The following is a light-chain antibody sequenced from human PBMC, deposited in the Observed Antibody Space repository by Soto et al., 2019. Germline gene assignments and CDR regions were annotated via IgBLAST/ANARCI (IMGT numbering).Light chain of an antibody. Sequence: IQLTQSPSSLSASVGDRVTITCRASYDIISYLAWYQQKPGKAPNLLIYAASTLQSGVPSRFSGSGSGTDFTLIISSLQPEDFATYYCQQYNSYWTFGQGTKVDIK. CDR2: AAS. CDR1: YDIISY. V-gene: IGKV1-9*01. CDR3: QQYNSYWT. J-gene: IGKJ1*01.